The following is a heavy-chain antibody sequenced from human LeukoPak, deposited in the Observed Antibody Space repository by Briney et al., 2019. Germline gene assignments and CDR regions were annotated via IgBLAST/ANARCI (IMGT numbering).Heavy chain of an antibody. D-gene: IGHD1-7*01. CDR1: GGSISNYY. Sequence: SETLSLTCTVPGGSISNYYWSWIRQSPGKGLEWSAHIHYTGNTYYNPYLKSRVTISLDTSKNQFSLKLSSVTASDTAVYYCVRHTSTNYVPFDYWGQGTLVTVSS. CDR3: VRHTSTNYVPFDY. J-gene: IGHJ4*02. V-gene: IGHV4-59*08. CDR2: IHYTGNT.